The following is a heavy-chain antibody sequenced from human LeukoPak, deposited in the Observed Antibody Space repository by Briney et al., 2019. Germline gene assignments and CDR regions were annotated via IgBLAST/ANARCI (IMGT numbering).Heavy chain of an antibody. Sequence: GGSLRLSCAASGFSFSDHYMTWVRQAPGKGLEWLSYISRSGSDIDYAGSVKGRFTISGDNAKNSLYLQMNSLRAEDTAVYYCARGAGRSGSDYWGQGTLVTVSS. CDR2: ISRSGSDI. V-gene: IGHV3-11*01. D-gene: IGHD6-19*01. J-gene: IGHJ4*02. CDR1: GFSFSDHY. CDR3: ARGAGRSGSDY.